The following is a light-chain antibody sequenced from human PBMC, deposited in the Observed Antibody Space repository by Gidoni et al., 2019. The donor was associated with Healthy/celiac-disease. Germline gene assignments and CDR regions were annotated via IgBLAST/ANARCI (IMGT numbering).Light chain of an antibody. V-gene: IGKV3-20*01. CDR3: QQYGSSPPWT. CDR2: GAS. CDR1: QSVSSSY. Sequence: EIVYTQSPSTLSWSPGESATISCRASQSVSSSYLVWYQQKPGQAPRILIYGASSRATCIPDRFRGSGSGTDFTLTISRLEPEDFAVYYCQQYGSSPPWTFGQGTKVEIK. J-gene: IGKJ1*01.